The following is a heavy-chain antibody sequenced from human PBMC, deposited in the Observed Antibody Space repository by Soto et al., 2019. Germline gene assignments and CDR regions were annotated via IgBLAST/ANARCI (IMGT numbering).Heavy chain of an antibody. V-gene: IGHV3-23*01. CDR3: AKGMYYSDSSGYRLFDY. D-gene: IGHD3-22*01. CDR1: GFTFRSYG. Sequence: GGSLTVSWVASGFTFRSYGMNWVRHATGNGLEWVSGIRVSGGSTYYADCVKGRFTVSRENSKNTVFLQMKSLRAEDTAVYFCAKGMYYSDSSGYRLFDYWGQGTLVTVSS. J-gene: IGHJ4*02. CDR2: IRVSGGST.